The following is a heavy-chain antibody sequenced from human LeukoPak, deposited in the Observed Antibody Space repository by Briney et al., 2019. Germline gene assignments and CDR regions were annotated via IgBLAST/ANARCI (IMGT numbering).Heavy chain of an antibody. D-gene: IGHD2-2*02. V-gene: IGHV3-30*01. CDR3: ARSLGYCSSTSCYTGGFFDY. CDR2: ISCDGSNK. CDR1: GFTFSSYA. Sequence: PGRSLRLSCAVSGFTFSSYAMHWVRKAPGKGLEWVAVISCDGSNKYYADSVKGRFTISRDNSKNTLYLQMNSLRAEDTAVYYCARSLGYCSSTSCYTGGFFDYWGQGTLVTVSS. J-gene: IGHJ4*02.